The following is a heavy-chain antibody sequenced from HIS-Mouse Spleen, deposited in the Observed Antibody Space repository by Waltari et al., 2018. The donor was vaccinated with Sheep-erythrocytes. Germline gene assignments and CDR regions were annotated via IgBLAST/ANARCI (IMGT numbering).Heavy chain of an antibody. D-gene: IGHD3-3*01. CDR1: GGSISSSSYY. Sequence: QLQLQESGPGLVKPSETLSLTCTVSGGSISSSSYYWGWIRQPPGTGLEWIGSIYYSGSTYYSPSLKRRVTISVDTSKYQFSLKLSSVTAADTAVYYCARDEGTYYDFWSGYPPSYYFDYWGQGTLVTVSS. CDR3: ARDEGTYYDFWSGYPPSYYFDY. V-gene: IGHV4-39*07. CDR2: IYYSGST. J-gene: IGHJ4*02.